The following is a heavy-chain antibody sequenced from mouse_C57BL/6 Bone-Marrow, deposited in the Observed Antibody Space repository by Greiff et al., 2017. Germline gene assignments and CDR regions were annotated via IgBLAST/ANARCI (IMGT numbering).Heavy chain of an antibody. V-gene: IGHV1-39*01. D-gene: IGHD2-2*01. J-gene: IGHJ4*01. CDR3: ARSGGLRDAMDY. Sequence: EVKLQESGPELVKPGASVKISCKASGYSFTDYNMNWVKQSNGKSLEWIGVINPNYGTTSYNQKFKGKATLTVDQSSSTAYMQLNSLTSEDSAVYYWARSGGLRDAMDYWGQGTSVTVAS. CDR1: GYSFTDYN. CDR2: INPNYGTT.